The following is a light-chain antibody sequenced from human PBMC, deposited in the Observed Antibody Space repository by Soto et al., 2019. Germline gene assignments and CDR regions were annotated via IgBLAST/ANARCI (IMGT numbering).Light chain of an antibody. CDR3: SSYAGSDVFV. J-gene: IGLJ1*01. Sequence: QSVLTQPASVSGSPGQSITISCTGTSSDVGGYNYVSWYQQHPGKAPKLMIYEVNKRPSGVPDRFSGSRSGNTASLTVSGLQTEDEADYYCSSYAGSDVFVFGTGTKLTVL. V-gene: IGLV2-8*01. CDR1: SSDVGGYNY. CDR2: EVN.